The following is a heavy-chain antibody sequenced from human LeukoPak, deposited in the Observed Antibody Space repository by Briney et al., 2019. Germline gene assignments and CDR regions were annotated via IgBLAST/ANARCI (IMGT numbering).Heavy chain of an antibody. J-gene: IGHJ4*02. CDR1: GGSISSGGYY. V-gene: IGHV4-31*03. CDR3: ASLTHYDSSGYHDN. Sequence: SETLSLTCTVSGGSISSGGYYWSWIRQHPGKGLEWIGYIYYSGSTYYNPSLKSRVTISVDTSKNQFSLRLTSVTAADTAVYYCASLTHYDSSGYHDNWGQGTLVTVSS. CDR2: IYYSGST. D-gene: IGHD3-22*01.